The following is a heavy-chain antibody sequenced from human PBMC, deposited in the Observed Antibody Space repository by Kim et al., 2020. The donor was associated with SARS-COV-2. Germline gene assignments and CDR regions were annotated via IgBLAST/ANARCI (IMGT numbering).Heavy chain of an antibody. CDR1: GYTFTSYY. CDR2: INPSGGST. D-gene: IGHD3-3*01. J-gene: IGHJ6*02. Sequence: ASVKVSCKASGYTFTSYYMHWVRQAPGQGLEWMGIINPSGGSTSYAQKFQGRVTMTRDTSTSTVYMELSSLRSEDTAVYYCARGTASSNYDFWSGYYKYYYYYGMDVWGQGTTVTVSS. V-gene: IGHV1-46*01. CDR3: ARGTASSNYDFWSGYYKYYYYYGMDV.